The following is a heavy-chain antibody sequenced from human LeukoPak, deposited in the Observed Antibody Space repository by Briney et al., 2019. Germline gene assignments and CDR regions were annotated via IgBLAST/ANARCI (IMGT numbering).Heavy chain of an antibody. CDR1: GFTVSSNY. V-gene: IGHV3-53*01. J-gene: IGHJ3*02. D-gene: IGHD2-8*01. Sequence: GGSLRLSCAASGFTVSSNYLSWVRQAPGKGLEWVSVIYSGGSTYYADSVKGRFTISRDNSKNTLHLQMNSLRAEDTAVYYCARARVGCTNYAFDIWGQGTMVTVTS. CDR3: ARARVGCTNYAFDI. CDR2: IYSGGST.